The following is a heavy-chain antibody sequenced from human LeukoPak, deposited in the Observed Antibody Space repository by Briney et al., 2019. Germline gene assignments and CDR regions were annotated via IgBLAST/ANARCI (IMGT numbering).Heavy chain of an antibody. CDR3: ARASYSYDISGWVPFDY. V-gene: IGHV4-61*02. Sequence: SETLSLTCTVSGGSISSGSYYWSWIRQPAGKGLEWIGRIYTSGSTTYNPSLKSRVTISGDTSENQFSLRLSSVTAADTAVYYCARASYSYDISGWVPFDYWGQGTLVTVSS. D-gene: IGHD3-22*01. CDR1: GGSISSGSYY. CDR2: IYTSGST. J-gene: IGHJ4*02.